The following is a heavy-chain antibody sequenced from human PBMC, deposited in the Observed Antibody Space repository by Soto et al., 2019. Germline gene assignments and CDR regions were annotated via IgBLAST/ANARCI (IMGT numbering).Heavy chain of an antibody. D-gene: IGHD6-19*01. CDR2: IFSNDEK. J-gene: IGHJ5*02. V-gene: IGHV2-26*01. Sequence: QVTLKESGPVLVKPTETLMLTCTVSGFSLSNARMGVSWIRQPPGKALEWLAHIFSNDEKSYSTSLKSRLTISKDTSKSQVVLTMTNMDPVDTATYYCARIRAVGWNWFDPWGQGTLVTVSS. CDR3: ARIRAVGWNWFDP. CDR1: GFSLSNARMG.